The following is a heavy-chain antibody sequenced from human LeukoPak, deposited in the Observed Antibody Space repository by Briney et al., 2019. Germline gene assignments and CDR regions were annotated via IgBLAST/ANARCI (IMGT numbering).Heavy chain of an antibody. CDR1: GFTFDDYG. J-gene: IGHJ4*02. D-gene: IGHD2-15*01. CDR3: ARDSTQPGPVVVGATYAGFDY. Sequence: GGSLRLSCAASGFTFDDYGMSWVRQAPGKGLEWVSGINWNGGSTGYADSVKGRFTISRDNAKNSLYLQMNSLGAEDTALYYCARDSTQPGPVVVGATYAGFDYWGQGTLVTVSS. V-gene: IGHV3-20*04. CDR2: INWNGGST.